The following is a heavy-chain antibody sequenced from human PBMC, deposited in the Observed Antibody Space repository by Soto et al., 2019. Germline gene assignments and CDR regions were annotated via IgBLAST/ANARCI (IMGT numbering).Heavy chain of an antibody. D-gene: IGHD3-16*01. J-gene: IGHJ6*02. Sequence: QVQLQESGPGLLEPSETLSLTCTVSGGSIRDYYWSWIRQPAGKGLESVRRIFARGTTNYNPALKCRVTMSVDTSKKRFSLKLSSVTAADTAIYYCARDGGRMMIKSMDVWGQGTTVTVTS. CDR1: GGSIRDYY. V-gene: IGHV4-4*07. CDR3: ARDGGRMMIKSMDV. CDR2: IFARGTT.